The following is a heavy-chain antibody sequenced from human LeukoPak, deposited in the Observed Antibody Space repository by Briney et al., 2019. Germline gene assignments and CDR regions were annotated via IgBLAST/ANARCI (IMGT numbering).Heavy chain of an antibody. CDR3: ARVMAVTLSAFDI. V-gene: IGHV4-4*07. J-gene: IGHJ3*02. D-gene: IGHD5-18*01. CDR1: DGSISGYS. CDR2: IYTSGST. Sequence: SETLSLTCAVSDGSISGYSWSWIRQPAGKGLEWIGRIYTSGSTNYNPSLKSRVTMSADTSKNHFSLKLTSVTAADTAVYYCARVMAVTLSAFDIWGQGTMVVVSS.